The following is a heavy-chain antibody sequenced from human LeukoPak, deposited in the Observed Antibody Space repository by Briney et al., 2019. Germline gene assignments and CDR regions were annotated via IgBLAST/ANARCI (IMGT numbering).Heavy chain of an antibody. V-gene: IGHV3-30*02. D-gene: IGHD1-26*01. CDR3: AKDRSGSYSQGLDY. CDR2: IRYDGTNK. CDR1: GFIFSSYG. Sequence: PGGSLRLSCAASGFIFSSYGMHCVRQAPGKGLEWVAFIRYDGTNKYYADSVKGRFTISRDNSKNTLYLQMNSLRAEDTAVYYCAKDRSGSYSQGLDYWGQGTLVTVSS. J-gene: IGHJ4*02.